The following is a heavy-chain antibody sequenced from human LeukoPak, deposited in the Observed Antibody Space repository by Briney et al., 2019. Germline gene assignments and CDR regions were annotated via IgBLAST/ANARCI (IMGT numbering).Heavy chain of an antibody. CDR2: IRYDGSNK. J-gene: IGHJ6*03. CDR3: AKDQTYYDFWSGYSTTYYYYYMDV. V-gene: IGHV3-30*02. D-gene: IGHD3-3*01. Sequence: GGSLRLSCAASGFTFSSYGMHWVRQAPGKGLEWVAFIRYDGSNKYYADSVKGRFTISRDNSKNTLYLQMNSLRAEDTAVYYCAKDQTYYDFWSGYSTTYYYYYMDVWGKGTTVTVSS. CDR1: GFTFSSYG.